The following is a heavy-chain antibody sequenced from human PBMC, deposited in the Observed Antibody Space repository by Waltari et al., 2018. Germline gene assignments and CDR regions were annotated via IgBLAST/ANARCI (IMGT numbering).Heavy chain of an antibody. Sequence: QVQLVQSGADVKKPGSSVKVSCKASGDTFNTYALSWVRQAPGRGLEWMGGIVPLSGTSNFAQKFQGRVTITTDGSATTAHMELISLTSEDTAVYFCARHKAVTKGGDYHYYPMDVWGQGTTVTVSS. V-gene: IGHV1-69*05. D-gene: IGHD4-17*01. CDR1: GDTFNTYA. CDR2: IVPLSGTS. CDR3: ARHKAVTKGGDYHYYPMDV. J-gene: IGHJ6*02.